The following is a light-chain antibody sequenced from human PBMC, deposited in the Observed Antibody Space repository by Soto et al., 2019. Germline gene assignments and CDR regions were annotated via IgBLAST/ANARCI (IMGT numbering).Light chain of an antibody. V-gene: IGKV3-20*01. CDR2: GAS. J-gene: IGKJ2*01. Sequence: EIVLTQSPGTLSLSPGERATLSCRASQSVSNIYLAWYQQKPGQAPRLLIYGASSRATGIPDRFSGSGSGTDFTLTISRLEPEDFAVYYCLKYGSSSSPHTFGQG. CDR3: LKYGSSSSPHT. CDR1: QSVSNIY.